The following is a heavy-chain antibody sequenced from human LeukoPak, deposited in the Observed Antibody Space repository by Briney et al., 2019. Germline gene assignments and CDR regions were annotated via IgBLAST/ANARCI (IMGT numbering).Heavy chain of an antibody. J-gene: IGHJ6*03. D-gene: IGHD3-10*01. CDR1: GFTFSSYS. V-gene: IGHV3-23*01. CDR2: ISGSGGST. Sequence: GGSLRLSCAASGFTFSSYSMNWVRQAPGKGLEWVSAISGSGGSTYYADSVKGRFTISRDNSKNTLYLQMNSLRAEDTAVYYCAKGLNDRRGPPTPVNNMDVCGKGTTFTISS. CDR3: AKGLNDRRGPPTPVNNMDV.